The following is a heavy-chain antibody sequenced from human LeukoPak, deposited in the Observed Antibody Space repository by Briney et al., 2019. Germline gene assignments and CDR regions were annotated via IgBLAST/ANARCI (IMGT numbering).Heavy chain of an antibody. D-gene: IGHD3-9*01. J-gene: IGHJ4*02. CDR3: ASLRYFDWLFLFDY. CDR2: IYHSGST. V-gene: IGHV4-38-2*01. CDR1: GYSISSGYY. Sequence: SETLSFTCAVSGYSISSGYYWGWIRQPPGKGLEWIGSIYHSGSTYYNPSLKSRVTISVDTSKNQFSLKLSSVTAADTAVYYCASLRYFDWLFLFDYWGQGTLVTVSS.